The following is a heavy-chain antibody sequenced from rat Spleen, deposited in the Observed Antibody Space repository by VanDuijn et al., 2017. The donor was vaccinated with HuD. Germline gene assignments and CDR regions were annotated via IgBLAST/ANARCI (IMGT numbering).Heavy chain of an antibody. CDR2: IWTDGST. D-gene: IGHD1-2*01. V-gene: IGHV2-72*01. CDR1: GFSLTNNS. Sequence: QVQLKESGPGLMQPSETLSLTCTVSGFSLTNNSVGWVRQPLGKGLVWMGTIWTDGSTNYYSAVQSRLSISRDTSKGQVFLKLNRLQPEDTGTYFCARHTTAAIPFDYWGQGVMVTVSS. J-gene: IGHJ2*01. CDR3: ARHTTAAIPFDY.